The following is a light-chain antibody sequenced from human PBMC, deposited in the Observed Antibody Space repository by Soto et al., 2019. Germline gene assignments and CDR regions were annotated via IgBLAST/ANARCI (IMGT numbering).Light chain of an antibody. CDR2: DVG. CDR3: RSYTSTSTRV. V-gene: IGLV2-14*03. J-gene: IGLJ1*01. CDR1: SGDIGAYNY. Sequence: QSALTQPASVSGSPGQSITISCTGTSGDIGAYNYVSWYQQHPVKAPKLIIYDVGNRPSGVSSRFSGSKSGNTASLTISGLQSEDEADYYCRSYTSTSTRVFGTGTKLTVL.